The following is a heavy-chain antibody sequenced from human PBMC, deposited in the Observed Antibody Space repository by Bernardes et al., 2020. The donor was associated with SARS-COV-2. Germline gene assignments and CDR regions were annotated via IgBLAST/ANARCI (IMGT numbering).Heavy chain of an antibody. V-gene: IGHV3-7*01. CDR2: IQQDGSEQ. Sequence: GGSLRLSCAASGFTFSSYWMSWVRQAPGKGLEWVANIQQDGSEQYYVDSVKGRFTISRDNAKNSLYLQMNSLRAEDTAVYYCARDDERRRFDYWSQGTLVSVAT. CDR3: ARDDERRRFDY. CDR1: GFTFSSYW. D-gene: IGHD1-1*01. J-gene: IGHJ4*02.